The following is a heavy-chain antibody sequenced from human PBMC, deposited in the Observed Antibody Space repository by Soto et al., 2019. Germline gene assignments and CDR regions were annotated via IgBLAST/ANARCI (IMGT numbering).Heavy chain of an antibody. D-gene: IGHD2-21*01. CDR3: ANLIGRGSYFDY. Sequence: SETLSLTCAVSGGSISSSNWWSWVRQPPGKGLEWIGEIYHSGSTNYKPSLKSRVTISVDKSKNQFSLKLSSVTAADTAVYYCANLIGRGSYFDYWGQGTLVTVSS. CDR1: GGSISSSNW. J-gene: IGHJ4*02. CDR2: IYHSGST. V-gene: IGHV4-4*02.